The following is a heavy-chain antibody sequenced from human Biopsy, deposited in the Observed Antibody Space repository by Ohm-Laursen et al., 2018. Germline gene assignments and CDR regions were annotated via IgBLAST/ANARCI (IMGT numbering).Heavy chain of an antibody. CDR3: ARDSGILNYGNLKYYHNCGMDV. CDR2: IYYSVMT. J-gene: IGHJ6*02. CDR1: GDSVTKYY. D-gene: IGHD4-11*01. Sequence: SDTLSLTCTVSGDSVTKYYWSWIRQPPGKGLEWIGHIYYSVMTNYNPSLQSRVSISVDTSRIQVSLTLSSVTAADTAVYYCARDSGILNYGNLKYYHNCGMDVWGQGTKVPVS. V-gene: IGHV4-59*02.